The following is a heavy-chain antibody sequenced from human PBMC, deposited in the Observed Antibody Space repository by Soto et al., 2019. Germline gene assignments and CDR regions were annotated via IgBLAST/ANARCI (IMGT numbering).Heavy chain of an antibody. Sequence: QVQLQQWGAGLLKPSETLSLTCAVYGGSFSGYYWSWIRQPPGKGLEWIGESNHSGSTNYNPSLKSRVTISVDTSKNQFSLKLSSVTAADTAVYYCARDKRLPAAMPSYFDYWGQGTLVTVSS. CDR3: ARDKRLPAAMPSYFDY. D-gene: IGHD2-2*01. J-gene: IGHJ4*02. V-gene: IGHV4-34*01. CDR1: GGSFSGYY. CDR2: SNHSGST.